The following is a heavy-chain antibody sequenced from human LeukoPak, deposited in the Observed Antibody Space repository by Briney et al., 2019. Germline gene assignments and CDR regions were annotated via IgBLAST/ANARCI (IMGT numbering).Heavy chain of an antibody. D-gene: IGHD6-13*01. Sequence: GGSLRLSCTVSGIRFKDYWMSWVSQAPGKGLEWVATIKEDGGETYYVDSVKGRFTISRDNAKNSLYLQMNSLRLEDTAMYYCATTRIADYYMDVWGKGTTVTISS. CDR2: IKEDGGET. V-gene: IGHV3-7*01. CDR1: GIRFKDYW. J-gene: IGHJ6*03. CDR3: ATTRIADYYMDV.